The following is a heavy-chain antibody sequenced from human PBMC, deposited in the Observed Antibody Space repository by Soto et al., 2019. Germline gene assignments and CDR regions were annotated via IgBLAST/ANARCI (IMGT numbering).Heavy chain of an antibody. CDR2: IYHNGAT. J-gene: IGHJ4*01. V-gene: IGHV4-59*01. D-gene: IGHD2-2*01. CDR3: ARDDLDTAAMVPQT. Sequence: SETLSLTCSISGGFIGTYHWMWIRQPPGKGLEWIGYIYHNGATLTNPSLESRVAMSVDTSKNQISLRLTSVTAADTAVYYCARDDLDTAAMVPQTWGQGALVTSPQ. CDR1: GGFIGTYH.